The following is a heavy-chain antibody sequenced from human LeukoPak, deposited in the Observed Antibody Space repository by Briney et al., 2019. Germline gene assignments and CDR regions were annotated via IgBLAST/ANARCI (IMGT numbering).Heavy chain of an antibody. CDR2: ISNSGEAT. CDR3: AKIPAPSVWKMTFFDY. Sequence: GGSLRLSCAASGFTFSSYAMSWVRQAPGKGLEWVSSISNSGEATYYGDSVKGRFTISRDNSKNTLSLQMNSLRAEDTAVYYCAKIPAPSVWKMTFFDYWGQGTLVTVSS. D-gene: IGHD1-1*01. V-gene: IGHV3-23*01. J-gene: IGHJ4*02. CDR1: GFTFSSYA.